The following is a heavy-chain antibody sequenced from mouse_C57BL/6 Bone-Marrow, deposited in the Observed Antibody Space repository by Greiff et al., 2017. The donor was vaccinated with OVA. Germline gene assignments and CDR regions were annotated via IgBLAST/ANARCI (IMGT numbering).Heavy chain of an antibody. CDR3: TRRDYYGSSWNWFAY. J-gene: IGHJ3*01. CDR1: GYTFTDYE. CDR2: IDPETGGT. D-gene: IGHD1-1*01. V-gene: IGHV1-15*01. Sequence: QVQLQQSGAELVRPGASVTLSCKASGYTFTDYEMHWVKQTPVHGLEWIGAIDPETGGTAYNQKFKGKAILTADKSSSTAYMELRSLTSEDSAVYYFTRRDYYGSSWNWFAYWGQGTLVTVSA.